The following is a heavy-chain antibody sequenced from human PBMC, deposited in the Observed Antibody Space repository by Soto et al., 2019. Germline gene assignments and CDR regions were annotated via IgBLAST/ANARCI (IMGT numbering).Heavy chain of an antibody. CDR3: ARELSTMIRAYN. CDR1: GFTFSSHN. D-gene: IGHD3-10*01. Sequence: EVQLVESGGGLVKPGGSLRLSCAASGFTFSSHNIYWFRQPPGKGLEWVSSIGTSDSSIYYADSVRGRFTISKDNAKNSVYLQMDSLRAEATAIYHCARELSTMIRAYNWGKGTLVTVSS. CDR2: IGTSDSSI. V-gene: IGHV3-21*02. J-gene: IGHJ4*02.